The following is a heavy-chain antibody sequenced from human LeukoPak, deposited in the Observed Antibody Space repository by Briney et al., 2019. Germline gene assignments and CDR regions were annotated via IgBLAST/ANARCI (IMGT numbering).Heavy chain of an antibody. Sequence: TSETLSLTCTVSGGSISSYYWTWIRQPPGRGLEWIGYIYDSGSTNYNPSLKSRVTISVDTSKNQFSLNLSSVTAADTAVYYCARVGIAAAAPEFDPWGQGTLVTVSS. CDR3: ARVGIAAAAPEFDP. V-gene: IGHV4-59*01. D-gene: IGHD6-13*01. CDR2: IYDSGST. CDR1: GGSISSYY. J-gene: IGHJ5*02.